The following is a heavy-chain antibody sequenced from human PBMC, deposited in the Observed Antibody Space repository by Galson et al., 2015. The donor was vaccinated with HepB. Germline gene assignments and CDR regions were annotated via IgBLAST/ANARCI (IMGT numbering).Heavy chain of an antibody. CDR3: ARDPSEAGTTGTNDASDF. D-gene: IGHD1-1*01. J-gene: IGHJ3*01. CDR2: ISSSSSYI. V-gene: IGHV3-21*01. Sequence: SLRLSCAASGFTFSSYSMNWVRQAPGTGQEWLSSISSSSSYIYYADSVNGRFTISRDNARNSLYLQMNSLRTEDTAVYYCARDPSEAGTTGTNDASDFWGQGTMVTVSS. CDR1: GFTFSSYS.